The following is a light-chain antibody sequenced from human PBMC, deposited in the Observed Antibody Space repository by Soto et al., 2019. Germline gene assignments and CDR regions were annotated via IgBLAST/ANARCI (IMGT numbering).Light chain of an antibody. Sequence: GERATLSCRASQSVSSYLAWYQQKPGQAPRLLIYDASNRATGITARFSGSGSGTDFTLTISSLEPEDFAVYYCQQRSNWPPLFTFGPGTKVDIK. V-gene: IGKV3-11*01. J-gene: IGKJ3*01. CDR1: QSVSSY. CDR3: QQRSNWPPLFT. CDR2: DAS.